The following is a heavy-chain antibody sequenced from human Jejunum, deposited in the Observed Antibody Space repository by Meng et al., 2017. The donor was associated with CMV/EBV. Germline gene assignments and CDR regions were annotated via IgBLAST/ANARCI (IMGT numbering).Heavy chain of an antibody. Sequence: QLRLQESCPELVKPSETLSLLCTVSGDSISSSNYYWGWIRQSPGKGLEWIGRIFTSGSYDYNPSLKSRVTMSVDPSSKQVFLTLTSVTAADSAVYYCAGDEKGRTADPWGQGILVTVSS. CDR2: IFTSGSY. CDR3: AGDEKGRTADP. CDR1: GDSISSSNYY. V-gene: IGHV4-39*02. J-gene: IGHJ5*02.